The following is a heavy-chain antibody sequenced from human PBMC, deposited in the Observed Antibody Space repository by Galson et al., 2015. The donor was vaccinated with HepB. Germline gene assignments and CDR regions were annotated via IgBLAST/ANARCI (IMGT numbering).Heavy chain of an antibody. CDR2: INPNSGGT. D-gene: IGHD6-19*01. CDR3: ARDSDPGGSIAVAGMTRDYYYYYGMDV. Sequence: SVKVSCKASGYTFTGYYMHWVRQAPGQGLEWMGWINPNSGGTNYAQKFQGRVTMTRDTSISTAYMELSRLRSDDTAVYYCARDSDPGGSIAVAGMTRDYYYYYGMDVWGQGTTVTVSS. V-gene: IGHV1-2*02. J-gene: IGHJ6*02. CDR1: GYTFTGYY.